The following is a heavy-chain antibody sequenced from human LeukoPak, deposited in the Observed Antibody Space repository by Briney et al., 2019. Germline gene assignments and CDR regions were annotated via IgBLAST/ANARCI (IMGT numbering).Heavy chain of an antibody. J-gene: IGHJ4*02. CDR1: GGSFSGYY. V-gene: IGHV4-34*01. Sequence: PSETLSLTCAVYGGSFSGYYWSWIRQPPGKGLEWIGEINHSGSTNYNPSLKSRVTISVDTSKNQFSLKLSSVTAADTAVYYCARDGGDRDYFDYWGQGTLVTVSS. D-gene: IGHD2-21*02. CDR2: INHSGST. CDR3: ARDGGDRDYFDY.